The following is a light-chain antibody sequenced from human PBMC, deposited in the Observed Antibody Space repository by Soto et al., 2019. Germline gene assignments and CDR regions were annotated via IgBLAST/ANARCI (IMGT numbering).Light chain of an antibody. CDR2: DAS. Sequence: DIQMTQFPSTLSASVGDRVTITCRASQTTNTWLAWYQQKPGTAPKLLIYDASSLEGGVPSRFSASGSGTEFTLTISSLQPDDLATYYCQQYKSYPYIFGQGTKVDIK. CDR1: QTTNTW. CDR3: QQYKSYPYI. V-gene: IGKV1-5*01. J-gene: IGKJ2*01.